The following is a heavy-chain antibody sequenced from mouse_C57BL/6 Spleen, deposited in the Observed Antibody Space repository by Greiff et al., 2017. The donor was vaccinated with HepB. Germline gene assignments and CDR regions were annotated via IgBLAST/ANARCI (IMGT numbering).Heavy chain of an antibody. V-gene: IGHV1-26*01. CDR3: ARDYDGSSYAWFAY. CDR1: GYTFTDYY. D-gene: IGHD1-1*01. J-gene: IGHJ3*01. Sequence: EVQLQQSGPELVKPGASVKISCKASGYTFTDYYMNWVKQSHGKSLEWIGDINPNNGGTSYNQKLQGKATLTVDKSYSTAYMELRSLTSEDSAVYYCARDYDGSSYAWFAYWGQGTLVTVSA. CDR2: INPNNGGT.